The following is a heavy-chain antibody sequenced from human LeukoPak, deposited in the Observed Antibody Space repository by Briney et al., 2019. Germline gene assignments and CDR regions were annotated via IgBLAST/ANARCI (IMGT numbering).Heavy chain of an antibody. J-gene: IGHJ3*02. CDR3: AKDRNLGLRYLNDAFDI. CDR2: ISWNSGSI. CDR1: GFTFNTYA. D-gene: IGHD2-2*02. V-gene: IGHV3-9*01. Sequence: GGSLRLSCAASGFTFNTYAMHWVRQAPGKGLEWVSGISWNSGSIGYADSVKGRFTISRDNAKNSLYLQMDSLRAEDTALYYCAKDRNLGLRYLNDAFDIWGQGTMVTVSS.